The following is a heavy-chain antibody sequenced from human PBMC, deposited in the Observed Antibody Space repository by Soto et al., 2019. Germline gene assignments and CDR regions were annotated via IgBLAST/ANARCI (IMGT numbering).Heavy chain of an antibody. Sequence: EVQLVESGGGLVKPGGSLRLSCAASGFTFSSYSMNWVRQAPGKGLEWVSSISSSSSYIYYEDSVKGRCTISRDNAKNSLYLQMNSLRAEDTAVYYCARVGARGSSSSHWFDPSGQGTLVTVSS. CDR2: ISSSSSYI. J-gene: IGHJ5*02. CDR1: GFTFSSYS. D-gene: IGHD6-6*01. CDR3: ARVGARGSSSSHWFDP. V-gene: IGHV3-21*01.